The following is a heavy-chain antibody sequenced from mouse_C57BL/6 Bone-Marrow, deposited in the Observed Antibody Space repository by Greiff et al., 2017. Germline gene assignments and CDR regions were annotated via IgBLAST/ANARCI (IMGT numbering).Heavy chain of an antibody. CDR2: ISGGGGNT. J-gene: IGHJ4*01. CDR3: AREGDDGYYRYAMDY. V-gene: IGHV5-9*01. Sequence: EVKVVESGGGLVKPGGSLKLSCAASGFTFSSYTMSWVRQTPEKRLEWVATISGGGGNTYYPDSVKGRFTISRDNAKNTLYLQMSSLRSEDTALYYCAREGDDGYYRYAMDYWGQGTSVTVSS. CDR1: GFTFSSYT. D-gene: IGHD2-3*01.